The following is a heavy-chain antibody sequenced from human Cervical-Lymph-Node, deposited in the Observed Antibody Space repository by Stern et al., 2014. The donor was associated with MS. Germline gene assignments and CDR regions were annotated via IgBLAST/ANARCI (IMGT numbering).Heavy chain of an antibody. CDR2: IWYDGSNK. J-gene: IGHJ6*02. D-gene: IGHD1-26*01. Sequence: VNLVESGGGVVQPGRSLRLSCAASGFTFSSYGMHWVRQAPGKGLEWVAVIWYDGSNKYYADSVKGRFTISRDNSKNTLYLQMNSLRAEDTAVYYCARDCKLRYYYYGMDVWGQGTTVTVSS. CDR3: ARDCKLRYYYYGMDV. CDR1: GFTFSSYG. V-gene: IGHV3-33*01.